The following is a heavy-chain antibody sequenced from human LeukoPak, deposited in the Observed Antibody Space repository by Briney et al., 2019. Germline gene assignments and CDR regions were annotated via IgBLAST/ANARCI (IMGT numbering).Heavy chain of an antibody. Sequence: GGSLRLSCAASGFTFSSYWMSWVRQAPGKGLEWVANIKEDAGEIYYVDSVKGRFTISRDNAKNSLYLQMNSLRAEDTAVYSCARNAPTGMNWFDPWGQGTLVTVSS. CDR2: IKEDAGEI. CDR3: ARNAPTGMNWFDP. J-gene: IGHJ5*02. V-gene: IGHV3-7*01. D-gene: IGHD6-13*01. CDR1: GFTFSSYW.